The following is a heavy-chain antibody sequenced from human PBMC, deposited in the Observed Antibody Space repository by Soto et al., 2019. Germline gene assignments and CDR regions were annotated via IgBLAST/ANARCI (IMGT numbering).Heavy chain of an antibody. CDR1: GFTFSSYG. Sequence: GGSLRLSCAASGFTFSSYGMHWVRQAPGKGLEWVAVIWYDGSNKYYADSVKGRFTISRDNSKNTLYLQMNSLRAEDTAVYYCARVSLEDYYYGMDVWGQVTTVTVSS. CDR2: IWYDGSNK. V-gene: IGHV3-33*01. CDR3: ARVSLEDYYYGMDV. J-gene: IGHJ6*02. D-gene: IGHD1-1*01.